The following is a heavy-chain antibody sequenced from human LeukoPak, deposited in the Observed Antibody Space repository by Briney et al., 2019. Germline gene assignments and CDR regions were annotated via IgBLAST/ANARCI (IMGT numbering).Heavy chain of an antibody. CDR2: INPNSGGT. D-gene: IGHD5-12*01. CDR1: GYTFTGYY. J-gene: IGHJ4*02. V-gene: IGHV1-2*02. Sequence: ASVKVSCKASGYTFTGYYMHWVRQAPGQGLEWMGWINPNSGGTNYAQKFQGRVTLTRDTSISTAYMELTTLTSGDTAVYYCARGRTTSRGGGHSATYGGYWGQGTLVTVSS. CDR3: ARGRTTSRGGGHSATYGGY.